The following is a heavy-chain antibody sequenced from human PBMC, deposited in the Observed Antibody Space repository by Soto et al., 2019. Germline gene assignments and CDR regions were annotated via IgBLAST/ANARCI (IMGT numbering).Heavy chain of an antibody. D-gene: IGHD2-15*01. J-gene: IGHJ3*02. Sequence: SETLSLTCAVYGGSFGGYYWSWIRQPPGKGLEWIGEINHSGSTNYSPSLKSRVTISVETSKNQFSLNLSSVTAADTAVYFCAKYLGYCIGSSCYRRGAFDIWGQGTMVTVSS. V-gene: IGHV4-34*01. CDR1: GGSFGGYY. CDR2: INHSGST. CDR3: AKYLGYCIGSSCYRRGAFDI.